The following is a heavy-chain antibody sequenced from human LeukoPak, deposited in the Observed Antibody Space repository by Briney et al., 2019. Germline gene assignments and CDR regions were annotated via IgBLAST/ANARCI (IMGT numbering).Heavy chain of an antibody. Sequence: SETLSLTCAVYGGSFSGYYWSWIRQPPGKGLEWIGEINHSGSTNYNPSLKSRVTISVDTSKNQFSLKLSSVTAADTAVYYCARAGAAVGPNKNREADYWGQGTLVTVSS. J-gene: IGHJ4*02. CDR3: ARAGAAVGPNKNREADY. CDR1: GGSFSGYY. V-gene: IGHV4-34*01. D-gene: IGHD6-13*01. CDR2: INHSGST.